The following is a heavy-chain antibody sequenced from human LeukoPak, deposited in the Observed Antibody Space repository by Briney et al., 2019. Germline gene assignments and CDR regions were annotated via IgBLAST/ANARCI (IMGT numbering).Heavy chain of an antibody. J-gene: IGHJ6*03. D-gene: IGHD3-3*01. V-gene: IGHV3-7*01. CDR3: ASFVLEWLFDYYMDV. CDR2: IKQDGSEK. CDR1: GFTFSSYW. Sequence: GGSLRLSCAASGFTFSSYWMSWVRQALGKGLEWVANIKQDGSEKYYVDSVKGRFTISRDNAKNSLYLQMNSLRAEDTAVYYCASFVLEWLFDYYMDVWGKGTTVTVSS.